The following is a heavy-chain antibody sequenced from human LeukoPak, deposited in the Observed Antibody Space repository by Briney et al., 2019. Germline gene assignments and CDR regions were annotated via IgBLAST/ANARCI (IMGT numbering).Heavy chain of an antibody. V-gene: IGHV1-2*02. CDR3: ARDYDSSGYQPPDY. CDR1: GHTFIGYY. D-gene: IGHD3-22*01. J-gene: IGHJ4*02. CDR2: INPSSGGT. Sequence: ASVKVSCKASGHTFIGYYMHWVRQAPGQGLEWMGWINPSSGGTNYAQKFQGRVTMTRDTSISTAYMELSRLISDDTAVYYCARDYDSSGYQPPDYWGQGTLVTVSS.